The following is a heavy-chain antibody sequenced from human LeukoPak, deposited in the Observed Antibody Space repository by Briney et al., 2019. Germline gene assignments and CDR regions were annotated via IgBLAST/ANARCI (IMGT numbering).Heavy chain of an antibody. V-gene: IGHV3-30*18. J-gene: IGHJ3*02. CDR2: ILYDGSNK. CDR3: AKALPDEANAFDI. Sequence: GGSLRLSCAASGFTFSSYGMHWVRQAPGKGLEWVAVILYDGSNKYYADSVKGRFTISRDNSKNTLYLQMNSLRAEDTAVYHCAKALPDEANAFDIWGQGTMVTVSS. CDR1: GFTFSSYG.